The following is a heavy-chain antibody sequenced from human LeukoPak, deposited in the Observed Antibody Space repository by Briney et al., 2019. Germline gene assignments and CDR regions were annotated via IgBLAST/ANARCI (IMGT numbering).Heavy chain of an antibody. CDR2: INHSGST. V-gene: IGHV4-34*01. CDR3: ARGNRGSSWHYFDY. J-gene: IGHJ4*02. D-gene: IGHD6-13*01. Sequence: SETLSLTCAVYGGSFSGYYWSWIRQPPGKGLEWIGEINHSGSTNYNPSLKSRVTISVDTSKNQFSLKLSSVTAADTAVYYCARGNRGSSWHYFDYWGQGTLVTVSS. CDR1: GGSFSGYY.